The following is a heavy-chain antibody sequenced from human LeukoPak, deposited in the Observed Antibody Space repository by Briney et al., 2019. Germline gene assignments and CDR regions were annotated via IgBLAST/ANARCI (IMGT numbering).Heavy chain of an antibody. V-gene: IGHV4-34*01. Sequence: SETLSLTCAVYGGSFSGYYWSWIRQPPGKGLEWIGEINHSGSTNYNPSLKSRVTISVDTSKNQFSLKLSPVTAADTAVYYCARFPAAAGIAYYYYGMDVWGQGTTVTVSS. J-gene: IGHJ6*02. CDR2: INHSGST. D-gene: IGHD6-13*01. CDR3: ARFPAAAGIAYYYYGMDV. CDR1: GGSFSGYY.